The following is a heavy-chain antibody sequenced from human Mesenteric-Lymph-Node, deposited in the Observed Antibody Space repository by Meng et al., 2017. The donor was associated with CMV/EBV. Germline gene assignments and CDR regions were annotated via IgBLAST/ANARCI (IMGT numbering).Heavy chain of an antibody. CDR3: VRGGDFRYGMDV. D-gene: IGHD3-3*01. CDR2: ISGRGTFI. J-gene: IGHJ6*02. V-gene: IGHV3-21*01. Sequence: GESLKISCAASGFTFSGSAMHWVRQAPGQGLEWVSSISGRGTFIYYADSVKGRFTISRDSAEKSVYLQMSSVRVEDMAVYYCVRGGDFRYGMDVWGQGTTVTVSS. CDR1: GFTFSGSA.